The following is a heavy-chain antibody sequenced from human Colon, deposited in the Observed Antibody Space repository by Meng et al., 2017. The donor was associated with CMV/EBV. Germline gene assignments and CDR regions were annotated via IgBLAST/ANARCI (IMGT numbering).Heavy chain of an antibody. CDR3: ARGLELPDY. V-gene: IGHV3-30*02. CDR1: GFVFRSYG. CDR2: IGYDGNNK. J-gene: IGHJ4*02. D-gene: IGHD1-7*01. Sequence: GESLKISCAASGFVFRSYGMHWVRQAPGKGLEWVANIGYDGNNKYYGDSVRGRFTISRDTSTNMLFLQMDGLSSEDTAIYYCARGLELPDYWGQGTLVTVSS.